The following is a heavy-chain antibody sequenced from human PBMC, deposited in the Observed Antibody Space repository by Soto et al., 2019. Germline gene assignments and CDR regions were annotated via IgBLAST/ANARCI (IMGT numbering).Heavy chain of an antibody. V-gene: IGHV4-61*05. CDR1: GGSISSSTYY. Sequence: SETLSLTCTVPGGSISSSTYYWDWIRQPPGKGLEWLGYVYYTGSTNYSPSLRSRVSISVDTSKNEFSLRLSSVTAADTAVYFCARSVAVPGAHIDYWGQGTQVTVSS. CDR2: VYYTGST. D-gene: IGHD6-19*01. CDR3: ARSVAVPGAHIDY. J-gene: IGHJ4*02.